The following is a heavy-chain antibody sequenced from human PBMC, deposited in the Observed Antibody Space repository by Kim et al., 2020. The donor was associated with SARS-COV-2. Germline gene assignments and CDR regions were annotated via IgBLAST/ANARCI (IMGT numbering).Heavy chain of an antibody. CDR2: ISDSGVRT. Sequence: ISDSGVRTHHADSVKGRFTISRDNSKGTLFLQMNSLRAEDTAVYYCEASDYWGQGSLVTVSS. CDR3: EASDY. V-gene: IGHV3-23*01. J-gene: IGHJ4*02.